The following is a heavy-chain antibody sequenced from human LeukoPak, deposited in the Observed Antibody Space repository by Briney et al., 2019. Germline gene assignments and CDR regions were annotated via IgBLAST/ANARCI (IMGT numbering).Heavy chain of an antibody. CDR3: ARDTYYYGLDV. CDR1: GGSMSSYY. J-gene: IGHJ6*02. V-gene: IGHV4-59*01. CDR2: IFYSGST. Sequence: PSETLSLTCTVSGGSMSSYYWSWIRQPPGKGLEWIGYIFYSGSTNYNPSLKSRVTLLVDTSKKQFSLKLSSVTAADTAVYYCARDTYYYGLDVWGQGTTVTVSS.